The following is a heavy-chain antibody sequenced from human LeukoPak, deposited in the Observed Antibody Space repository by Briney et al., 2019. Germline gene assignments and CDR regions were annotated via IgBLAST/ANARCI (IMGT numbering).Heavy chain of an antibody. CDR3: ARADKGHSSAWYDDF. CDR2: INPNSGGT. J-gene: IGHJ4*02. V-gene: IGHV1-2*06. CDR1: GYTFSGYY. D-gene: IGHD6-19*01. Sequence: ASVKVSCKASGYTFSGYYMHWVRQAPGQGLELMGRINPNSGGTDYAQKFQGRVTMTRDTSISTAYMELSRLRSDDTAVCYCARADKGHSSAWYDDFWGQGTLVTISS.